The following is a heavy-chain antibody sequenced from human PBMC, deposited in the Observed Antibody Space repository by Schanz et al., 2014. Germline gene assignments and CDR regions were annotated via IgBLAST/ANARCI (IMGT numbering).Heavy chain of an antibody. Sequence: EVQLVESGGNLVQPGGSLSLSCAASGFKFENYAMNWVRQAPGKGLEWVSSLDRSGGKTYYADSVTGRFTISRDNSKKTLYLQMSSLTAEDTAVYYCAKELYSGSHYGWFDPWGRGTLVTVSS. CDR1: GFKFENYA. CDR3: AKELYSGSHYGWFDP. V-gene: IGHV3-23*05. CDR2: LDRSGGKT. D-gene: IGHD1-26*01. J-gene: IGHJ5*02.